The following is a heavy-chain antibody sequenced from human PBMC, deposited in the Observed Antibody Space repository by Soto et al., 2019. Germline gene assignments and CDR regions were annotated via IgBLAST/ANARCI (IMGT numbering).Heavy chain of an antibody. CDR3: SQGQEFGGNSDAFEV. J-gene: IGHJ3*01. CDR2: ILPFFGTA. Sequence: QVQLVQSGAVVKKPGSSVKVSCKASGGSFRREAINWVRQAPGQGPEWMGGILPFFGTADYPQKFQGRVTLTADVSTTSAYMELISLRFEDTAVYSCSQGQEFGGNSDAFEVWGQGTMVIVSS. D-gene: IGHD2-15*01. CDR1: GGSFRREA. V-gene: IGHV1-69*12.